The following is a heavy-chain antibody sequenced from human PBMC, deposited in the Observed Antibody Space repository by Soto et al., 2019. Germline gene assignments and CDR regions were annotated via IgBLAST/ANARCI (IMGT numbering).Heavy chain of an antibody. D-gene: IGHD1-20*01. CDR1: GFSLSTNEVG. V-gene: IGHV2-5*02. CDR2: IYWDANK. CDR3: APTIRATNLDY. Sequence: QITLKESGPTLVKPTQTLTLTCTFSGFSLSTNEVGVGWIRQPPGKALEWLALIYWDANKRYNPSLKSRLTITNDTSKNQVVLTVTNMAPVDTATYYCAPTIRATNLDYWGQGTLVTVSS. J-gene: IGHJ4*02.